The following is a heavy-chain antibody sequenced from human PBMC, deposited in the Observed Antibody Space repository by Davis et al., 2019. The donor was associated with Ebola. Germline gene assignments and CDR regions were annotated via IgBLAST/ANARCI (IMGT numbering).Heavy chain of an antibody. CDR2: IFSGGST. CDR1: GFTVSNNY. D-gene: IGHD6-19*01. CDR3: VRHYSTVWYHYDYFDY. Sequence: GESPKISCAASGFTVSNNYMTWVRQAPGKGLEWVSSIFSGGSTFYADSVKGRFTISRDNSKNTLNLQMNSLRVEDTAVYYCVRHYSTVWYHYDYFDYWGQGVLVTVSS. V-gene: IGHV3-66*04. J-gene: IGHJ4*02.